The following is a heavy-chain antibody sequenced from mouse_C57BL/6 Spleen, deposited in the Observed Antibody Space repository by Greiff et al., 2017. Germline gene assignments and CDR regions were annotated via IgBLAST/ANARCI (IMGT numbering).Heavy chain of an antibody. V-gene: IGHV3-6*01. CDR1: GYSITSGYY. CDR3: ARDSLYYYGSAWFAY. Sequence: EVKLMESGPGLVKPSQSLSLTCSVTGYSITSGYYWNWIRQFPGNKLEWMGYISYDGSNNYNPSLKNRISITRDTSKNQFFLKLNSVTTEDTATYYCARDSLYYYGSAWFAYWGQGTLVTVSA. J-gene: IGHJ3*01. CDR2: ISYDGSN. D-gene: IGHD1-1*01.